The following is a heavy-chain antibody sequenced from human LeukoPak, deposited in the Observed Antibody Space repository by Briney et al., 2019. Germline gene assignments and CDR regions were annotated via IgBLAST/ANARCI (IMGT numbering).Heavy chain of an antibody. V-gene: IGHV4-38-2*02. J-gene: IGHJ3*02. CDR1: GYSISSGYY. CDR2: IYHSGST. CDR3: ARSPYDYGGKKAGSGAFDI. Sequence: SETLSLTCTVSGYSISSGYYWGWIRQPPGKGLEWIGSIYHSGSTYYNPSLKSRVTISVDTSKNQFSLKLSSVTAADTAVYYCARSPYDYGGKKAGSGAFDIWGQGIMVTVSS. D-gene: IGHD4-23*01.